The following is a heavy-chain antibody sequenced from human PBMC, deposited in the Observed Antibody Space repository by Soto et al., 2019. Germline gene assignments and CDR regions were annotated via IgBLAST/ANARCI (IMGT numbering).Heavy chain of an antibody. Sequence: EVHLVESGGGLVQPGGSLRLSCAASGFIFSSYAINWVRQAPGKGLEWVSYISGSGTTIYYADSVKGRFTISRDYAKNSLYLQMNSLRAEDTAGYYCASFSRMTDGYYWGQGTLVTVSS. CDR3: ASFSRMTDGYY. CDR1: GFIFSSYA. D-gene: IGHD3-22*01. CDR2: ISGSGTTI. J-gene: IGHJ4*02. V-gene: IGHV3-48*01.